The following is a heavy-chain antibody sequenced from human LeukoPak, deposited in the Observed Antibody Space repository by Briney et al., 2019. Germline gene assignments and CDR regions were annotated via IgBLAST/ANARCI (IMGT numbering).Heavy chain of an antibody. CDR3: AREERDKRSPYGSRPFDY. CDR1: GGSISSSSYY. CDR2: IYTSGST. Sequence: SETLSLTCTVSGGSISSSSYYWSWIRQPAGKGLEWIGRIYTSGSTNYNPSLKSRVTMSVDTSKNQFSLKLSSVTAADTAVYYCAREERDKRSPYGSRPFDYWGQGTLVTVSS. J-gene: IGHJ4*02. D-gene: IGHD5-24*01. V-gene: IGHV4-61*02.